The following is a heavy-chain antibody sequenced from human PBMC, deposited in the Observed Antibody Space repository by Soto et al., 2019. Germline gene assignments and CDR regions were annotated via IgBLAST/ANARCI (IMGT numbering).Heavy chain of an antibody. V-gene: IGHV3-30*18. CDR3: AKAYSGPFDI. Sequence: GGSLRLSCAASGFTFSSYDIHWVRQAPGKGLEWVAVISYDGSKKYYADSVKGQFTISRDNSKNTLYLQMNSLRAEDTAVYYCAKAYSGPFDIWGQGTMVTVSS. CDR2: ISYDGSKK. D-gene: IGHD1-26*01. J-gene: IGHJ3*02. CDR1: GFTFSSYD.